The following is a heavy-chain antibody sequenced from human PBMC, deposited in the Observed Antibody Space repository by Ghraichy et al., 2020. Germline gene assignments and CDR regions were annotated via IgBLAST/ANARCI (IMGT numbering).Heavy chain of an antibody. CDR2: ISAYNGNT. J-gene: IGHJ4*02. CDR3: ARQYYDTSLRHPDY. D-gene: IGHD3-22*01. CDR1: GYTFTNYG. Sequence: ASVKVSCKASGYTFTNYGISWVRQAPGQGLEWMGWISAYNGNTNYAQKLQGRVTMTTDTSTSTAYMELRSLRSDDTAVYYCARQYYDTSLRHPDYWGQGTLVTVSS. V-gene: IGHV1-18*01.